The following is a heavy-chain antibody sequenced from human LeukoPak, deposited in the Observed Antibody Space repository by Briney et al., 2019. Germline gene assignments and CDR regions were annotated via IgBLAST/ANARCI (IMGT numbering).Heavy chain of an antibody. CDR1: GVSISSHY. V-gene: IGHV4-59*11. Sequence: SETLSLTCTVSGVSISSHYWSWIRQPPGKGLEWLGYIYYSGSTNYNPSLKSRVTISVDTSKNQFSLKLSSVTAADTDVYYCARGGSGNYYMDVWGKGTTVTVSS. D-gene: IGHD2-15*01. CDR3: ARGGSGNYYMDV. J-gene: IGHJ6*03. CDR2: IYYSGST.